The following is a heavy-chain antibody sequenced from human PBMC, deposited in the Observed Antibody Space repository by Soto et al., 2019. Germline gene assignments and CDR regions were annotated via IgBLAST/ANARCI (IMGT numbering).Heavy chain of an antibody. J-gene: IGHJ4*02. Sequence: ASVKVSCKASGYTFTSYGISWVRQAPGQGLEWMGWISAYNGNTNYAQKLQGRVTMTTDTSTSTAYMELRSLRSDDTAVYYCARGRYSSHSVTTFDYWGQGTLVIVSS. CDR3: ARGRYSSHSVTTFDY. V-gene: IGHV1-18*04. D-gene: IGHD6-13*01. CDR2: ISAYNGNT. CDR1: GYTFTSYG.